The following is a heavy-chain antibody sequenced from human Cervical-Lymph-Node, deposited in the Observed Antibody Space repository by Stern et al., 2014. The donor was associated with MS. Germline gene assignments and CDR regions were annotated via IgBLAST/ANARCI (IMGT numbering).Heavy chain of an antibody. V-gene: IGHV1-69*09. Sequence: QVQLVQSGAEVKKPGSSVKVSCKASGGTFSSYSISWVRQAPGQGLEWMGRITPILNTADYAQKFQGRLTITADNPTATAYMELTSLRSDDTAVYYCARDNVVVTLGVARTTPDYWGQGTLVTVSS. CDR3: ARDNVVVTLGVARTTPDY. D-gene: IGHD6-19*01. CDR2: ITPILNTA. J-gene: IGHJ4*02. CDR1: GGTFSSYS.